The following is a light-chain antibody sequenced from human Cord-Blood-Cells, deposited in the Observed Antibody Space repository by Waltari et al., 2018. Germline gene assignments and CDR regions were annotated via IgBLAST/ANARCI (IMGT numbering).Light chain of an antibody. V-gene: IGKV1-39*01. CDR2: AAS. CDR3: QQSYRTPYT. Sequence: DIQMTQSPSSLSASVGDRVTITCRASQSISSYLNWYQQKPGKAPKLRIYAASSLQSGVPSRFSGSGSGTDFSLTISSRQPEDFAPYYCQQSYRTPYTFGQGTKLEIK. J-gene: IGKJ2*01. CDR1: QSISSY.